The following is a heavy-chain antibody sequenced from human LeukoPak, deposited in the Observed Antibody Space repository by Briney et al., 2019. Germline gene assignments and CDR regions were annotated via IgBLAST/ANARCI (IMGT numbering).Heavy chain of an antibody. V-gene: IGHV3-11*05. CDR2: ISSSSSYT. Sequence: PGRSLKLSCEASGFTFSDYYMNWIRQAPGKGLEWVSYISSSSSYTNYADSVKGRFTISRDNPKNSLYLQMNSLRAEDTAVYYCARGSMRMATAGLADYWGQGTLVTVSS. CDR1: GFTFSDYY. J-gene: IGHJ4*02. D-gene: IGHD5-24*01. CDR3: ARGSMRMATAGLADY.